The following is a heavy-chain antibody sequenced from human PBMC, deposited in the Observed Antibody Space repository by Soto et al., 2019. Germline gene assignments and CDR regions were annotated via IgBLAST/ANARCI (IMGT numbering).Heavy chain of an antibody. Sequence: SQTLSLTCAISGDSVSSNSAAWNWIRQSPSRGLEWLGRTYYRSKWYNDYAVSVKSRITINPDTSKNQFSLQLNSVTPEDTAVYYCARDPDRYYDFWSGYYRAGYYFAYWGQGTLVTVSS. J-gene: IGHJ4*02. V-gene: IGHV6-1*01. CDR2: TYYRSKWYN. CDR1: GDSVSSNSAA. CDR3: ARDPDRYYDFWSGYYRAGYYFAY. D-gene: IGHD3-3*01.